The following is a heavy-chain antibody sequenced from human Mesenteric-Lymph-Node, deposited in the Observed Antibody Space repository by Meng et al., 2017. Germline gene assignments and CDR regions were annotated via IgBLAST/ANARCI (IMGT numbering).Heavy chain of an antibody. D-gene: IGHD3-22*01. Sequence: GGSLRLSCAASGFDFSNYWMSWVRQAPGKALEWVANIEGDESHKYYVDSVKGRFTISRDNAKNLVYLQMNSLRAEDTAVYYCARDLRTMIVHWGQGTMVTVSS. V-gene: IGHV3-7*01. CDR1: GFDFSNYW. CDR2: IEGDESHK. J-gene: IGHJ3*01. CDR3: ARDLRTMIVH.